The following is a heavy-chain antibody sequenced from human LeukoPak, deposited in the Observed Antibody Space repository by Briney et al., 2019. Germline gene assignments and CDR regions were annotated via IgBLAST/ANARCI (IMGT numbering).Heavy chain of an antibody. J-gene: IGHJ4*02. Sequence: GGSLRLSCAASGFTFSSYAMHWVRQAPGKGLEWVALISYDGNNKYYADSVKGRFTISRDNSKKTLYLQMNSLRAEDTAVYYCARGYLWIAAAGHFDYWGQGTLVTVSS. CDR1: GFTFSSYA. D-gene: IGHD6-13*01. CDR3: ARGYLWIAAAGHFDY. V-gene: IGHV3-30-3*01. CDR2: ISYDGNNK.